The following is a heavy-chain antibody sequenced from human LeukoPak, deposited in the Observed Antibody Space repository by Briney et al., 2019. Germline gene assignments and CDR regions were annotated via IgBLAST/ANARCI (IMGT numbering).Heavy chain of an antibody. CDR3: ARGNHRDAFDI. CDR2: IYSGGST. V-gene: IGHV3-53*04. CDR1: GFTVSSNY. J-gene: IGHJ3*02. Sequence: GGSLRLSCAASGFTVSSNYMSWVRQAPGKGLEWVSVIYSGGSTCYADSVKGRFTISRHNSKNTLYLQMNSLRAEDTAVYYCARGNHRDAFDIWGQGTMVTVSS.